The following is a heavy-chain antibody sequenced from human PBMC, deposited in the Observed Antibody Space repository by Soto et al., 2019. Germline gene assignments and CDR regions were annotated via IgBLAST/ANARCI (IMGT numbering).Heavy chain of an antibody. V-gene: IGHV1-69*17. CDR2: ITPLFGIP. Sequence: QVQLVQSGAEVKKPGSSVKVSCKASGGTSRSLSITWVRQAPGQGLEWMGGITPLFGIPNYPQKFQGRLTITAYKSTGTACLELSSLRAEDTAVYYCARDTPSSGGRFDTWGRGTLVTVAS. J-gene: IGHJ5*02. D-gene: IGHD2-15*01. CDR3: ARDTPSSGGRFDT. CDR1: GGTSRSLS.